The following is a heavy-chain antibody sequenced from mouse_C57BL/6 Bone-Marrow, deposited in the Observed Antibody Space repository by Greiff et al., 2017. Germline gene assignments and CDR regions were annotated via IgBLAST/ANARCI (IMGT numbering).Heavy chain of an antibody. J-gene: IGHJ2*01. Sequence: ESGPGLVKPSQSLSLTCSVTGYSITSGYYWNWIRQFPGNKLEWMGYISYDGSNNYNPSLKNRISITRDTSKNQFFLKLNSVTTEDTATYYCARWLLYFDYWGQGTTLTVSS. V-gene: IGHV3-6*01. CDR3: ARWLLYFDY. D-gene: IGHD2-3*01. CDR2: ISYDGSN. CDR1: GYSITSGYY.